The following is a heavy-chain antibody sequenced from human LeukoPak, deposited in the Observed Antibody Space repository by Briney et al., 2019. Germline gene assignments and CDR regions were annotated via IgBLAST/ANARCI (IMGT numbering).Heavy chain of an antibody. J-gene: IGHJ4*02. CDR2: IYYSGST. Sequence: SETLSLTCTVSGGSISSYYWSWIRQPPGKGLEWIGFIYYSGSTNYNPSLKSQVTISVDTSKNQFSLKLSSVTAADTAVYYCARGDDSGYDEGGFDYWGQGTLVTVSS. CDR1: GGSISSYY. V-gene: IGHV4-59*01. CDR3: ARGDDSGYDEGGFDY. D-gene: IGHD5-12*01.